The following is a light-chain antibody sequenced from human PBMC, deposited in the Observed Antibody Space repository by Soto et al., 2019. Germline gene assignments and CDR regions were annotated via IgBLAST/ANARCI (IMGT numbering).Light chain of an antibody. J-gene: IGKJ5*01. CDR3: QQRYSTPRPT. CDR1: QSISSY. V-gene: IGKV1-39*01. CDR2: AAS. Sequence: DIQMTQSPSSLSASVGDRVTITCRASQSISSYLNWYQQKPGKAPKLLIYAASSLQSCVPSRFSGGGSWTDFSLIISSRQPEDFATYYCQQRYSTPRPTFGQGTRLEIK.